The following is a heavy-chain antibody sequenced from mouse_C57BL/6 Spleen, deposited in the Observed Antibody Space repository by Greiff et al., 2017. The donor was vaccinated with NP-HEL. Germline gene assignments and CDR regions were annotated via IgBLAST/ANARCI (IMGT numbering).Heavy chain of an antibody. CDR1: GYTFTDYE. Sequence: VQLVESGAELVRPGASVTLSCKASGYTFTDYEMHWVKQTPVHGLEWIGAIDPETGGTAYNQKFKGKAILTADKSSSTAYMELRSLTSEDSAVYYCTVYYGSSYWFAYWGQGTLVTVSA. CDR2: IDPETGGT. V-gene: IGHV1-15*01. CDR3: TVYYGSSYWFAY. J-gene: IGHJ3*01. D-gene: IGHD1-1*01.